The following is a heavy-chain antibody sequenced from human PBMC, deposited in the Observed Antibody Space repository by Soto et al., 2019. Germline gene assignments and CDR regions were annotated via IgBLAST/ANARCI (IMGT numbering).Heavy chain of an antibody. Sequence: GGSLRLSCAASGFTFSSYSMNWVRQAPGKGLEWVSSISSSSSYIYYADSVKGRFTISRDNAKNSLYLQMNSLRAEDTAVYYCARDPGPPYSSSSYLDFWGQGTLVTVSS. CDR2: ISSSSSYI. V-gene: IGHV3-21*01. J-gene: IGHJ4*02. CDR1: GFTFSSYS. CDR3: ARDPGPPYSSSSYLDF. D-gene: IGHD6-6*01.